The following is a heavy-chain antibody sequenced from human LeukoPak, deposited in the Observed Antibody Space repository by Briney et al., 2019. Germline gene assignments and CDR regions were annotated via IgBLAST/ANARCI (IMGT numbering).Heavy chain of an antibody. J-gene: IGHJ4*02. Sequence: GGSLRLSCAASGFTFSSYGMHWVRQAPGKGLEWVAVISYDGSNKYYADSVKGRFTISRDNSKNTLYLQMNSLRAGDTAVYYCAAAGTLDYWGQGTLVTVSS. CDR3: AAAGTLDY. CDR2: ISYDGSNK. D-gene: IGHD6-13*01. CDR1: GFTFSSYG. V-gene: IGHV3-30*03.